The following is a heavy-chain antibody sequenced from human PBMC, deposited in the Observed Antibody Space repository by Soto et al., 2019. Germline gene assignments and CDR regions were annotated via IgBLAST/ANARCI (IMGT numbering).Heavy chain of an antibody. CDR3: AKDRNYPRDQFHY. D-gene: IGHD1-7*01. CDR1: GFTFGTYA. CDR2: ISANGQGM. J-gene: IGHJ4*02. V-gene: IGHV3-23*01. Sequence: GGSLRLSCAASGFTFGTYALSWVRQAPGKGLEWVSAISANGQGMYYADSVRGRFTISRDNSKNTIFLHMDSLRAEDTAVYYCAKDRNYPRDQFHYWGQGTLVTVSS.